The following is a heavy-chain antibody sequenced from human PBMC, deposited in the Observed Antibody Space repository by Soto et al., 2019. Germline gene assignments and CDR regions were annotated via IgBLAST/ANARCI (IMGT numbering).Heavy chain of an antibody. D-gene: IGHD1-26*01. J-gene: IGHJ4*02. V-gene: IGHV3-23*01. CDR1: GFTFRRYA. CDR3: AKGRIVGATKAVDFDY. Sequence: PGGSLRLSCVGSGFTFRRYAMAWVRQAPGKGLEWVTTFSGTGDNTYYADSVKGRFSVSRDDSKSALYLQLSSLRAEDTALYYCAKGRIVGATKAVDFDYWGQGTLVTVSS. CDR2: FSGTGDNT.